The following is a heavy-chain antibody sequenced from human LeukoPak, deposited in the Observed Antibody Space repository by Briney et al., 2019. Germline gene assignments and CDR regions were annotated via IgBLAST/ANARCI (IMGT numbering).Heavy chain of an antibody. Sequence: GGSLRLSCAASGFTFSSYSMNWVRQAPGKGLEWVSYISSSSSTIYYADSVKGRFTISRDNAKNSLYLQMNSLRAEDTAVYYCARETIAAAGENWFDPWGQGTLVTVSS. J-gene: IGHJ5*02. CDR3: ARETIAAAGENWFDP. V-gene: IGHV3-48*04. CDR2: ISSSSSTI. D-gene: IGHD6-13*01. CDR1: GFTFSSYS.